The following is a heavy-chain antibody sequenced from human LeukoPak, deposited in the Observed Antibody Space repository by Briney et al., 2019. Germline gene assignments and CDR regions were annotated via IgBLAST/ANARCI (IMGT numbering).Heavy chain of an antibody. J-gene: IGHJ4*02. CDR2: IYYSGST. V-gene: IGHV4-39*07. D-gene: IGHD6-13*01. Sequence: SETLSLTCTVSGGSISSSSYYWGWIRQPPGKGLEWIGSIYYSGSTYYNPSLKSRVTISVDTSKNQFSLKLSSVTAADTAVYYCARVGAAAGTLHVDYWGQGTLVTVSS. CDR1: GGSISSSSYY. CDR3: ARVGAAAGTLHVDY.